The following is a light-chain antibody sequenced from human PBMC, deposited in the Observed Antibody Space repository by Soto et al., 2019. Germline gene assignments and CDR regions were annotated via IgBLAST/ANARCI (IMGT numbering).Light chain of an antibody. Sequence: QSVLTQPPSAAGSPGQSVTISCTGTSSDVGGYNYVSWYQQHPGKVPKLMIYEVSKRPSGVPDRFSGSKSGNTASLTVSGLQAEDVADYYCSSYAGSNNLGVFGGGTKLTVL. V-gene: IGLV2-8*01. CDR2: EVS. CDR3: SSYAGSNNLGV. CDR1: SSDVGGYNY. J-gene: IGLJ2*01.